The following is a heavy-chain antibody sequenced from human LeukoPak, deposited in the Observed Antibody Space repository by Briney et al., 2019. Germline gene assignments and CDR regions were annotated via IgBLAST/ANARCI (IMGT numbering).Heavy chain of an antibody. J-gene: IGHJ5*02. CDR1: GGTFSSYA. V-gene: IGHV1-69*13. CDR2: IIPIFGTA. CDR3: AREPRAGNWFDP. Sequence: SVKVSCKASGGTFSSYAISWVRQAPGQGLEWMGGIIPIFGTANYAQKFQGRVTITADESTSTAYMELSSLRSEDTAVYYCAREPRAGNWFDPWGQGTLVSVSS. D-gene: IGHD3-10*01.